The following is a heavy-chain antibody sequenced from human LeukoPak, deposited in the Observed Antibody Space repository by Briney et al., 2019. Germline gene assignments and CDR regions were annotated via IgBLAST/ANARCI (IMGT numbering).Heavy chain of an antibody. Sequence: ASETLSLTCAVYGGSFSGYYWSWIRQPPGKGVEWIGEINHSGSTNYNPSLKSRVTISVDTSKNQFSLKLSSVTAADTAVYYCARERGRGDWLSPFDYWGQGTLVTVSS. CDR2: INHSGST. CDR1: GGSFSGYY. CDR3: ARERGRGDWLSPFDY. V-gene: IGHV4-34*01. D-gene: IGHD3-9*01. J-gene: IGHJ4*02.